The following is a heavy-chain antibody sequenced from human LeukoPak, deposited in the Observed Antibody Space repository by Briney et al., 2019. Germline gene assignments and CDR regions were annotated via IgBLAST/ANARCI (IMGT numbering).Heavy chain of an antibody. J-gene: IGHJ4*02. D-gene: IGHD3-16*02. Sequence: SETLSLTCTVSGGSISSYYWSWIRQPPGKGLEWIGYIYYSGSTNYNPSLKSRGTISVDTSKNQFSLRLSSVTAADTAVYYCALGVGVWGSYRPYFFDYWGQGTLVTVSS. CDR1: GGSISSYY. V-gene: IGHV4-59*01. CDR2: IYYSGST. CDR3: ALGVGVWGSYRPYFFDY.